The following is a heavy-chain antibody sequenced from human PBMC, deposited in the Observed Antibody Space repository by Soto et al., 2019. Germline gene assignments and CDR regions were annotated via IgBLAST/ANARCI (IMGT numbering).Heavy chain of an antibody. Sequence: PGGSLRLSCAASGFTFSSHTMNWVRQAPGKGLEWVSYITSISSTKSYADSVKGRFTISRDNAKNSLYLQMNSLRAEDTAVYYCARGVRGYSYGYRTPNYYGMDVWGQGTTVTVSS. CDR3: ARGVRGYSYGYRTPNYYGMDV. CDR1: GFTFSSHT. J-gene: IGHJ6*02. D-gene: IGHD5-18*01. CDR2: ITSISSTK. V-gene: IGHV3-48*01.